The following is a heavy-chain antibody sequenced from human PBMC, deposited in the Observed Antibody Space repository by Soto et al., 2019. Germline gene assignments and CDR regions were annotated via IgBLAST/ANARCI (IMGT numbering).Heavy chain of an antibody. V-gene: IGHV3-11*01. CDR1: GFTFSDYY. Sequence: QVQLVESGGGLVKPGGSLRLSCAASGFTFSDYYMSWIGQAPGKGLEWVSYISSSGSTIYYADSVKGRFTISRDNAKNSLFLQINSLRAEDTAVYYCGRTLREYPSMYWYFDLRGRGTLVTASS. D-gene: IGHD2-2*01. J-gene: IGHJ2*01. CDR2: ISSSGSTI. CDR3: GRTLREYPSMYWYFDL.